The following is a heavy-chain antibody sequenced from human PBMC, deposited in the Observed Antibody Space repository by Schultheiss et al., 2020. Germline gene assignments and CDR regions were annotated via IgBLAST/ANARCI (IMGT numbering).Heavy chain of an antibody. CDR2: IYYSGST. J-gene: IGHJ4*02. CDR3: ARSRRGYSYGPFDY. D-gene: IGHD5-18*01. V-gene: IGHV4-34*01. Sequence: SETLSLTCAVYGGSFSGYYWSWIRQPPGKGLEWIGSIYYSGSTYYNPSLKSLVTISVDTSKNQFSLKLSSVTAADTAVYYCARSRRGYSYGPFDYWGQGTLVTVSS. CDR1: GGSFSGYY.